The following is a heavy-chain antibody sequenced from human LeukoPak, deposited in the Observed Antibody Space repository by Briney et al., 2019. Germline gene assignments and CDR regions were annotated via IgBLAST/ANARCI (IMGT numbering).Heavy chain of an antibody. CDR2: ISGSSSYI. J-gene: IGHJ4*02. CDR1: GFTFSSYA. D-gene: IGHD3-22*01. Sequence: PGGSLRLSCAASGFTFSSYAMSWVRQAPGKGLEWVSAISGSSSYIYYADSVKGRFTISRDNAKNSLYLQMNSLRAEDTAVYYCAREAGAYYDSSGYYFGRFDYWGQGTLVTVSS. CDR3: AREAGAYYDSSGYYFGRFDY. V-gene: IGHV3-21*01.